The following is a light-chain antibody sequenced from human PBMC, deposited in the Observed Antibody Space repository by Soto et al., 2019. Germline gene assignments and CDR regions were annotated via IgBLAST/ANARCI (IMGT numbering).Light chain of an antibody. CDR2: DAS. V-gene: IGKV3-11*01. Sequence: EIVLTQSPATLSLSPGERASLSCRASQSVSSYLAWYKQKPGQAPRLLIYDASNRATGIPARFSGSGSGTDFTLTISSLEPEDFAVYYCQQRSNGGTFGQGTKV. CDR1: QSVSSY. CDR3: QQRSNGGT. J-gene: IGKJ1*01.